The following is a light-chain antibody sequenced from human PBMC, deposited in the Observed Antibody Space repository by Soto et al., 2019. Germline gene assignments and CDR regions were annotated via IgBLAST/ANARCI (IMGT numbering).Light chain of an antibody. CDR3: HSYDSSLSASV. J-gene: IGLJ2*01. CDR1: SSNIGAGYN. Sequence: QPVLTQPPSVSGAPGQRVTISCTGSSSNIGAGYNVHWYQQLPGTAPKLLIYGNSNRPSGVPDRFSGSKSGTSASLAITGLQAEDEADYYCHSYDSSLSASVFGEGTKLTVL. V-gene: IGLV1-40*01. CDR2: GNS.